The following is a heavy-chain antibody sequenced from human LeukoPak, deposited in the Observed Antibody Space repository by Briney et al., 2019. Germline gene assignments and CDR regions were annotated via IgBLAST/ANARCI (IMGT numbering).Heavy chain of an antibody. CDR3: ARGRYYDILTGYYNDPDY. CDR2: INPNSGGT. D-gene: IGHD3-9*01. CDR1: GYTFTGYY. Sequence: ASVKVSCKASGYTFTGYYMHWVRQAPGQGLEWMGWINPNSGGTNYAQKFQGRVTMTRNTSISTAYMELSSLRSEDTAVYYCARGRYYDILTGYYNDPDYWGQGTLVTVSS. V-gene: IGHV1-2*02. J-gene: IGHJ4*02.